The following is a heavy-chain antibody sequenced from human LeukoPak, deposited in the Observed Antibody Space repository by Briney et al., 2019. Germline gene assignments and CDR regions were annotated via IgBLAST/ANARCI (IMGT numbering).Heavy chain of an antibody. CDR1: GGSISSDSYH. CDR3: ARGGWFGELFFDH. V-gene: IGHV4-61*02. Sequence: SQTLSLTCSVSGGSISSDSYHWTWIRQPGGKGLPWIGRVISSGTTNYNPSLKSRVTILVDTSKNQSSLKLNFVTAADTAVYYCARGGWFGELFFDHWGQGILVTVSS. CDR2: VISSGTT. J-gene: IGHJ4*02. D-gene: IGHD3-10*01.